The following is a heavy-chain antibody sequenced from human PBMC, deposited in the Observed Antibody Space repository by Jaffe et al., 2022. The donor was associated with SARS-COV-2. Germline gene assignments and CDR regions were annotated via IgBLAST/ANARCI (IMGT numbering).Heavy chain of an antibody. D-gene: IGHD2-15*01. CDR1: GFSFSSHS. V-gene: IGHV3-48*02. J-gene: IGHJ5*02. Sequence: EVQLVESGGGLVQPGGSLRLSCAGSGFSFSSHSMNWVRQAPGKGLEWISYISSSNSTIYYADSVKGRFTISRDNAKNSLYLQMNSLRDEDTAVYYCARDIAVVASRTPNWFDPWGQGTLVTVSS. CDR2: ISSSNSTI. CDR3: ARDIAVVASRTPNWFDP.